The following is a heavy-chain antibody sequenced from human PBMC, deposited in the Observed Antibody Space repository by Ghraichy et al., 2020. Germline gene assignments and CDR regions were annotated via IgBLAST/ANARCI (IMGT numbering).Heavy chain of an antibody. CDR3: ARMGIRAGFDY. CDR1: GFTFSSYW. J-gene: IGHJ4*02. Sequence: GSLNISCAGSGFTFSSYWMTWVRQAPGKGLEWVANIKYDGSEKYSVDSVKGRFTISRDNAKKSLYLQMNSLRAEDTAVYYCARMGIRAGFDYWGQGTLVTVSS. CDR2: IKYDGSEK. D-gene: IGHD1-26*01. V-gene: IGHV3-7*03.